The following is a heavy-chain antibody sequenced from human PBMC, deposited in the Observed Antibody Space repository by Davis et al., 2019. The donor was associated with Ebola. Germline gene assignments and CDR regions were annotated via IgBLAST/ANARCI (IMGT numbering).Heavy chain of an antibody. CDR3: AKDRANYYDSSGYFDY. CDR1: GFTFDDYA. V-gene: IGHV3-9*01. Sequence: SLKISCAASGFTFDDYAMHWVRQAPGKGLEWVSGISWNSGSIGYADSVKGRFTISRDNSKNTLYLQMNSLRAEDTAVYYCAKDRANYYDSSGYFDYWGQGTLVTVSS. D-gene: IGHD3-22*01. J-gene: IGHJ4*02. CDR2: ISWNSGSI.